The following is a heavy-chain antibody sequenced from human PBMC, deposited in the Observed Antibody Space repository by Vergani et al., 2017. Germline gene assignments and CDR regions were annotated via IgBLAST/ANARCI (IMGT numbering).Heavy chain of an antibody. D-gene: IGHD3-16*02. Sequence: QVQLVQSGAEVKKPGSSVKVSCKASGGTFSSYAISWVRQAPGQGLEWMGGIIPIFGTANYAQKFQGRVTITADESTSTAYMELSSLRSEDTAVYYCAGGIAESYDYVWGSYRYTDYFDYWGQGTLVTVSS. CDR1: GGTFSSYA. V-gene: IGHV1-69*01. CDR3: AGGIAESYDYVWGSYRYTDYFDY. CDR2: IIPIFGTA. J-gene: IGHJ4*02.